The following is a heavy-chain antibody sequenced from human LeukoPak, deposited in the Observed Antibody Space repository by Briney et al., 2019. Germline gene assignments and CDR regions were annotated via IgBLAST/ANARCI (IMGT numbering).Heavy chain of an antibody. CDR2: IYYSGST. J-gene: IGHJ5*02. CDR3: ARRVPGDWFDP. D-gene: IGHD3-10*01. Sequence: SWVRQPPGKGLEWIGYIYYSGSTYHNPSLKSRVTISVDTSKNQFSLKLSSVTAADTAVYYCARRVPGDWFDPWGQGTLVTVSS. V-gene: IGHV4-30-4*08.